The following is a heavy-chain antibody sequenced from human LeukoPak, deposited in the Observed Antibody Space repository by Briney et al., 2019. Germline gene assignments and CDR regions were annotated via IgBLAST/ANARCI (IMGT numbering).Heavy chain of an antibody. D-gene: IGHD4-23*01. V-gene: IGHV3-7*03. CDR1: GFSFNSDW. CDR3: ARRGDGGRSFDY. J-gene: IGHJ4*02. CDR2: IKHDESEK. Sequence: GGSLRLSCAASGFSFNSDWMDWVRQAPGKGLEWVANIKHDESEKNYLDSVKGRFTISRDNSKNTLYLQVNSLRAEDTAVYYCARRGDGGRSFDYWGQGTLVTVSS.